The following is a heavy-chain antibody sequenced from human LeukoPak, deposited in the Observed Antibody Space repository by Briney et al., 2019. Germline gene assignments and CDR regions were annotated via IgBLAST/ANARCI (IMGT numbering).Heavy chain of an antibody. CDR1: GYTFTSYG. V-gene: IGHV1-18*01. D-gene: IGHD6-13*01. Sequence: ASVKVSCKASGYTFTSYGISWVRQAPGQGLEWMGWISAYNGNTNYAQKLQGRVTMTTDTSTSTAYMELRSLRSDDTAVYYCARSRYSSSWSYYYYGMDVWGQGTAVPVPS. J-gene: IGHJ6*02. CDR3: ARSRYSSSWSYYYYGMDV. CDR2: ISAYNGNT.